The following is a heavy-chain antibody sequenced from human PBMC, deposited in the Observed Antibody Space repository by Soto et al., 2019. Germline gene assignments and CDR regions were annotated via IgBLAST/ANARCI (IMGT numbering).Heavy chain of an antibody. CDR2: INHSGST. V-gene: IGHV4-34*01. D-gene: IGHD6-13*01. J-gene: IGHJ4*02. CDR3: ASEEGIAAAYFDY. Sequence: QVQLQQWGAGLLKPSETLSLTCAVYGGSFSGYYWSWIRQPPGKGLEWIGEINHSGSTNYNPSLKRRVTIAVDTAKNQFSLKLSSVTAADTAVYYCASEEGIAAAYFDYWGQGTLVTVSS. CDR1: GGSFSGYY.